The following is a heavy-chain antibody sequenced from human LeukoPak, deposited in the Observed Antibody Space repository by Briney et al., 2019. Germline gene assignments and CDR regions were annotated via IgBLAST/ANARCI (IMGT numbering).Heavy chain of an antibody. CDR2: MYISGRT. V-gene: IGHV4-4*07. D-gene: IGHD5-12*01. CDR3: ARVRGRSMDV. J-gene: IGHJ6*02. Sequence: SETLSLTCTVSGGPITSDYWSWIRQPAGKGLEWIGHMYISGRTNYNPALKSRVTMLADKSKNQFSLKLSSVTAAGTAVYYCARVRGRSMDVWGQGTTVTVSS. CDR1: GGPITSDY.